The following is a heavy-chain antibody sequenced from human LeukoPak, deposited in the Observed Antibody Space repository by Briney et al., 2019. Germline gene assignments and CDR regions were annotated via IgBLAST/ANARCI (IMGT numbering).Heavy chain of an antibody. Sequence: ASVKVSCKASGYTFTGYYMHWVRQAPGQGLEWMGRINPNSGGTNYAQKFQGRVTMTRDTSISTAYMELSRLRSDDTAVYYCARARENYYDSSGYYYYFGYSSWGQGTMVTVSS. CDR2: INPNSGGT. J-gene: IGHJ3*01. V-gene: IGHV1-2*06. CDR3: ARARENYYDSSGYYYYFGYSS. CDR1: GYTFTGYY. D-gene: IGHD3-22*01.